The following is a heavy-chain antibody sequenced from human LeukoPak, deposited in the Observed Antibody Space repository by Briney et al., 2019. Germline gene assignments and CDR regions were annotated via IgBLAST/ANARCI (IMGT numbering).Heavy chain of an antibody. CDR1: GGSISSYY. D-gene: IGHD3-10*01. CDR2: IYYSGST. CDR3: ARQNEAAITMVRGVITPPDY. J-gene: IGHJ4*02. V-gene: IGHV4-59*08. Sequence: SETLSLTCTVSGGSISSYYWSWIRQPPGKGLEWIGYIYYSGSTNYNPSLKSRVTISVDTSKNQFSLKLSSVTAADTAVYYCARQNEAAITMVRGVITPPDYWGQGTLVTVSS.